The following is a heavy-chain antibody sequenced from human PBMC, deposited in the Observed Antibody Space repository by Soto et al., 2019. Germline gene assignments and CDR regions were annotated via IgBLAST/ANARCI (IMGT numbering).Heavy chain of an antibody. D-gene: IGHD3-9*01. J-gene: IGHJ6*02. V-gene: IGHV1-69*13. Sequence: GASVKVSCKASGGTFSSYAISWVRQAPGQGLEWMGGIIPIFGTANYAQKFQGRVTITADESTSTAYMELSSLRSEDTAVYYCAIDLVSYFDCIDVWDQGTTVTVSS. CDR2: IIPIFGTA. CDR1: GGTFSSYA. CDR3: AIDLVSYFDCIDV.